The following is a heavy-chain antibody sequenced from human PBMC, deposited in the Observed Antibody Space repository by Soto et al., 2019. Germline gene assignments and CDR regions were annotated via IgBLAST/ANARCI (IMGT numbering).Heavy chain of an antibody. CDR1: GGSISSSSYY. J-gene: IGHJ4*02. CDR3: ARREQSRGYSYVL. CDR2: IYYSGST. Sequence: QLQLQESGPGLVKPSETLSLTCTVSGGSISSSSYYWGWIRQPPGKGLEWIGSIYYSGSTYYNPSLKSRVTISVDTSKNQFSLKLSSVTAADTAVYYCARREQSRGYSYVLWGQGTLVTVSS. D-gene: IGHD5-18*01. V-gene: IGHV4-39*01.